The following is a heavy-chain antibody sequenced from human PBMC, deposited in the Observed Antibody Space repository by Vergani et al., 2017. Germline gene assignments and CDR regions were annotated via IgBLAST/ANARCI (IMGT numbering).Heavy chain of an antibody. Sequence: VQLLESGGGLVQPGGSLRLSCAASGFTFSSYAMSWVRQAPGKGLEWIGSIYHSGSTYYNPSLKSRVTISVDTSKNQFSLKLSSVTAADTAVYYCARHIPTPRWFLEYFQHWGQGTLVTVSS. D-gene: IGHD4-23*01. CDR1: GFTFSSYA. J-gene: IGHJ1*01. V-gene: IGHV4-38-2*01. CDR3: ARHIPTPRWFLEYFQH. CDR2: IYHSGST.